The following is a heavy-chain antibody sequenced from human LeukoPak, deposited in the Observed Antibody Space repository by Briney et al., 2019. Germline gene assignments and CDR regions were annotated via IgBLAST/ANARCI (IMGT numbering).Heavy chain of an antibody. Sequence: PGGSLRLSCAASGFSINNYWMHWVRQAPGKGLVWVSHINGDGSSTTYVDSVKGRFTISRDDAKNTLYLQMNSLRAEDTAVYYCAKVQEMATILPPFHYWGQGTLVTVSS. CDR2: INGDGSST. CDR3: AKVQEMATILPPFHY. V-gene: IGHV3-74*01. J-gene: IGHJ4*02. CDR1: GFSINNYW. D-gene: IGHD5-24*01.